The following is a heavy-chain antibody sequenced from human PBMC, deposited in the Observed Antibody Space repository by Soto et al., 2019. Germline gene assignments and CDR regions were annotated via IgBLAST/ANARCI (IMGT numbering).Heavy chain of an antibody. CDR3: ARDSPFIVVDTPARGRRYYYYYGMDV. J-gene: IGHJ6*02. V-gene: IGHV1-18*01. Sequence: ASVKVSCKASGYTFTSYGISWVRQAPGQGLEWMGWISAYNGNTNYAQKLQGRVTMTTDTSTSTAYMELRSLRSDDTAVYYCARDSPFIVVDTPARGRRYYYYYGMDVWGQGTTVTVSS. D-gene: IGHD2-2*01. CDR2: ISAYNGNT. CDR1: GYTFTSYG.